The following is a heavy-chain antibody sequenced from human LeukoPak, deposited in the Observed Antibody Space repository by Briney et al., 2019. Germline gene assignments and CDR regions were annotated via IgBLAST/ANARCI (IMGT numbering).Heavy chain of an antibody. V-gene: IGHV4-39*01. Sequence: SETLSLTCTVSGDFLTGSTYYWGWTRQPPGKGLEWIGSMYYSGSTYSNPSLRSRVTMSADTSKNQFSLNLKSVTAADTAVYYCARQYYDSTGYYYFDYWGQGTLVTVSS. D-gene: IGHD3-22*01. CDR3: ARQYYDSTGYYYFDY. CDR1: GDFLTGSTYY. CDR2: MYYSGST. J-gene: IGHJ4*02.